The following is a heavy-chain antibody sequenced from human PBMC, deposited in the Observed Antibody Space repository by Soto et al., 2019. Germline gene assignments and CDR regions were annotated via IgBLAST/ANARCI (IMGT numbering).Heavy chain of an antibody. CDR3: VRDGNHASNWNYYYYYMDV. J-gene: IGHJ6*03. D-gene: IGHD1-1*01. V-gene: IGHV1-46*01. CDR2: INPSGGST. Sequence: ASVKVSCKASGYTFTSYYMHWVRQAPGQGLEWMGIINPSGGSTSYAQKFQGRVTMTRDTSTSTVYMELSSLRSEDTAVYYCVRDGNHASNWNYYYYYMDVWGKGTTVTVSS. CDR1: GYTFTSYY.